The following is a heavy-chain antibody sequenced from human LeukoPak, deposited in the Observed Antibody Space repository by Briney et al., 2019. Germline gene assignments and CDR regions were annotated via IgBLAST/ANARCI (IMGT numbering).Heavy chain of an antibody. D-gene: IGHD6-6*01. V-gene: IGHV4-39*07. CDR3: AIEYSSSYGEYR. Sequence: SETLSLTCTVSGGSLSSSSYYWGWIRQPPGTGLEWIGSIYYSGSTYYNPSLKSRVTISVDTSKNQFSLKLSSVTAADTAVYYCAIEYSSSYGEYRWGQGTLVTVSS. J-gene: IGHJ4*02. CDR2: IYYSGST. CDR1: GGSLSSSSYY.